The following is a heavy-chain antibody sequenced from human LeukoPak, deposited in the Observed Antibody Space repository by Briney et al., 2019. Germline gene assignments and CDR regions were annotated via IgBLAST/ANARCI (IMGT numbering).Heavy chain of an antibody. J-gene: IGHJ6*02. CDR3: ASSIQLWPPFYYGMDV. CDR2: ISSSGSTI. CDR1: GFTFSDYY. D-gene: IGHD5-18*01. V-gene: IGHV3-11*01. Sequence: GGSLRLSCAASGFTFSDYYMSWICQAPGKGLEWVSYISSSGSTIYYADSVKGRFTISRDNAKNSLYLQMNSLRAEDTAVYYCASSIQLWPPFYYGMDVWGQGTTVTVSS.